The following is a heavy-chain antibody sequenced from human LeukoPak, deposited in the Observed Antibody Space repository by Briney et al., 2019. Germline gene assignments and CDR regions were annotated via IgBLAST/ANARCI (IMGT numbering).Heavy chain of an antibody. J-gene: IGHJ6*03. Sequence: SETLSLTCTVSGGSNNWSSYYWGWIRQPPGKGLEWIGSIYYSGSPYYNPSLKSRVTISVDTSKNQFSLNLNSVTAADTAVYYCATLSGYYYYMDVWGKGTTVTVSS. D-gene: IGHD6-13*01. CDR1: GGSNNWSSYY. CDR2: IYYSGSP. V-gene: IGHV4-39*01. CDR3: ATLSGYYYYMDV.